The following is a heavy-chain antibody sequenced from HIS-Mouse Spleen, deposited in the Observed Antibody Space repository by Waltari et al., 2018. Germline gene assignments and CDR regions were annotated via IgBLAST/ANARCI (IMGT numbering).Heavy chain of an antibody. D-gene: IGHD6-13*01. CDR3: AREIPYSSSWYDWYFDL. Sequence: QLQLQESGPGLVKPSETLSLTCTVSGGSIRSSSYYWGWIRQPPGKGLEWIGSIYYSGSTSYNPSLKSRVTISVDTYKKQFSLKLSSVTAADTAVYYCAREIPYSSSWYDWYFDLWGRGTLVTVSS. V-gene: IGHV4-39*07. CDR1: GGSIRSSSYY. J-gene: IGHJ2*01. CDR2: IYYSGST.